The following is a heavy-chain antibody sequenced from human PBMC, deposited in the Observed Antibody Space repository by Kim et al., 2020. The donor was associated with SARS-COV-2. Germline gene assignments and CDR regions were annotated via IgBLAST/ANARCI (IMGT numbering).Heavy chain of an antibody. CDR1: GGSISSGGYY. CDR2: IYYNGST. J-gene: IGHJ4*02. V-gene: IGHV4-31*03. D-gene: IGHD4-17*01. CDR3: ARGGDYGEIDS. Sequence: SETLSLTCTVSGGSISSGGYYWAWIRQPPGKGLELIAYIYYNGSTYYNPSLKSRVTISVDTSKNQFSLKLNSVTAEDTAVYYCARGGDYGEIDSWGQGNLVTVSS.